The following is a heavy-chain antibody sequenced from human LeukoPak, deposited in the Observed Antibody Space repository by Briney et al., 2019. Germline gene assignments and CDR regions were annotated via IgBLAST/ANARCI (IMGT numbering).Heavy chain of an antibody. D-gene: IGHD3-22*01. J-gene: IGHJ4*02. V-gene: IGHV3-30*18. Sequence: GRSLRLSCAASGFTFSSYGMHWVRQAPGKGLEWVAVISYDGSNKYYADSVKGRFTISRDNSKNTLYLQMNSLRAEDTAVYYCAKGYYYDGSGYYSHFDYWGQGTLVTVSS. CDR3: AKGYYYDGSGYYSHFDY. CDR1: GFTFSSYG. CDR2: ISYDGSNK.